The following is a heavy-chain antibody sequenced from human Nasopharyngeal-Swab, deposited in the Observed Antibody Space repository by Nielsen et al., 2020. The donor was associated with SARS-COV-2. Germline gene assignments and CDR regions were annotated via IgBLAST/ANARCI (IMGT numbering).Heavy chain of an antibody. Sequence: GGSPRLSCAASGFTFSSYWMSWVRQAPGKGLEWVANIKQDGSEKYYVDSVKGRFAISRDNAKNSLYLQMNSLRAEDTAVYYCARDRGKAAAGTNWFDPWGQGTLVTVSS. V-gene: IGHV3-7*04. D-gene: IGHD6-13*01. CDR3: ARDRGKAAAGTNWFDP. J-gene: IGHJ5*02. CDR1: GFTFSSYW. CDR2: IKQDGSEK.